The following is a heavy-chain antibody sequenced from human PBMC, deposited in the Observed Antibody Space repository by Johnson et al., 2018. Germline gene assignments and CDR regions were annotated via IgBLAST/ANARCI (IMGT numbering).Heavy chain of an antibody. CDR2: IKSKTDGGTT. Sequence: EVQLLETGGGVVQPGRSLRLSCAASGFTFSSYGMHWVRQAPGKGLEWVGRIKSKTDGGTTHYRAPVEGRFTISRDDSKNTLYLHMNSLKTEDTAVYYCTSLNDGVWGQGTMVTVSS. D-gene: IGHD5-24*01. CDR1: GFTFSSYG. J-gene: IGHJ3*01. V-gene: IGHV3-15*01. CDR3: TSLNDGV.